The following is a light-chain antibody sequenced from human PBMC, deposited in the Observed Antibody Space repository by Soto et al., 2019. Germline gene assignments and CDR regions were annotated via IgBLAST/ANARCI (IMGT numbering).Light chain of an antibody. V-gene: IGKV1-39*01. CDR3: QQSYSTPIT. J-gene: IGKJ5*01. CDR1: QTIGSW. Sequence: DIQMTQSPSTLSASVGDRVTVTCRASQTIGSWLAWYQQKPGRAPKLLIYAASSLQSGVPSRFSGSGSGTDFTLTISSLQPEDFATYYCQQSYSTPITFGQGTRLEIK. CDR2: AAS.